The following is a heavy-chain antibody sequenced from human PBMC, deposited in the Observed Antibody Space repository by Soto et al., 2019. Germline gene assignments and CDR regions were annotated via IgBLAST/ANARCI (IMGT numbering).Heavy chain of an antibody. D-gene: IGHD3-22*01. J-gene: IGHJ6*02. CDR1: GFTFSSYD. CDR2: IGTAGDT. Sequence: GGSLRLSCAASGFTFSSYDMHWVRQATGKGLEWVSAIGTAGDTYYPGSVKGRFTISRENAKNSLYLQMNSLRAEDTAVYYCARISGYYYDSSGYPVDYGMDVWGQGTTVTVSS. V-gene: IGHV3-13*01. CDR3: ARISGYYYDSSGYPVDYGMDV.